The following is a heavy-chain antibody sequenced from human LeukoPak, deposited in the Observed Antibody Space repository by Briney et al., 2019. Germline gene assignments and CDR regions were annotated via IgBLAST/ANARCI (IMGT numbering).Heavy chain of an antibody. Sequence: GGSLRLSCAASGFTFSSYWMSWVRQAPGKGLEWVANIKQDGSEKYYVDSVKGRFTISRDNAKNSLYLQMNSLRAEDTAVYYCARDTGSSPFYYYYYMDVWGKGTTVTVSS. CDR1: GFTFSSYW. CDR2: IKQDGSEK. CDR3: ARDTGSSPFYYYYYMDV. D-gene: IGHD6-6*01. J-gene: IGHJ6*03. V-gene: IGHV3-7*01.